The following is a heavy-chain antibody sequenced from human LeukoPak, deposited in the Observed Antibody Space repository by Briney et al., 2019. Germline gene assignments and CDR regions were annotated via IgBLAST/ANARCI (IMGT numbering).Heavy chain of an antibody. CDR2: ISYDGSNK. V-gene: IGHV3-30*18. Sequence: PGGSLKLSCAATGLTVSSNFMSWVRQAPGKGLEWEAVISYDGSNKYYADSVKGRFTISRDNSKNTLYLQMNSLRAEDTAVYYCAKDFDYWGQGTLVTVSS. J-gene: IGHJ4*02. CDR1: GLTVSSNF. CDR3: AKDFDY.